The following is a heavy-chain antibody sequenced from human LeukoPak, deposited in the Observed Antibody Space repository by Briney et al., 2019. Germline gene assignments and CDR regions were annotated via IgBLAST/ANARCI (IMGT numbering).Heavy chain of an antibody. CDR2: ISYDGSNK. V-gene: IGHV3-30-3*01. J-gene: IGHJ5*02. CDR1: GFTFSSYA. CDR3: ARDATIDRYYDFWSGQNWFDP. Sequence: GGSLRLSCAASGFTFSSYAMHWVRQAPCKGLEWVAVISYDGSNKYYADSVKGRFTISRDNAKNSLYLQMNSLRAEDTAVYYCARDATIDRYYDFWSGQNWFDPWGQGTLVTVSS. D-gene: IGHD3-3*01.